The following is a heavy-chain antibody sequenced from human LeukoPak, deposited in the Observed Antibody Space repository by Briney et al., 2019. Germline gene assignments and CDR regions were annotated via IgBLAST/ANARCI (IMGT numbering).Heavy chain of an antibody. CDR1: GYTLTELS. CDR3: ATELGSGRLWNPHYFDY. V-gene: IGHV1-24*01. D-gene: IGHD3-3*01. J-gene: IGHJ4*02. Sequence: ASVKVSCKVSGYTLTELSMHWVRQAPGKGLEWMGGFDPEDGETIYAQKFQGRVTMTEDTSTDTAYMELSSLRSEDTAVYYCATELGSGRLWNPHYFDYWGQGTLVTVSS. CDR2: FDPEDGET.